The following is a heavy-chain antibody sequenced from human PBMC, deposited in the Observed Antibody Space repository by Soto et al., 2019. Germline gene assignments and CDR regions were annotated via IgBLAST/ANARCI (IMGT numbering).Heavy chain of an antibody. CDR3: VRQGFGRLHGLVDV. V-gene: IGHV4-59*08. D-gene: IGHD3-10*01. CDR2: IDSSGGT. J-gene: IGHJ6*02. CDR1: DDSSSSYK. Sequence: QVQLQESGPGLVKPSETLSPTCTVSDDSSSSYKRSWIRQPPGRRLEWIGYIDSSGGTSYNPSLQSRVTISVDTSTKPFSLKLSSVTAADPAVYYCVRQGFGRLHGLVDVWGQGTTVTVSS.